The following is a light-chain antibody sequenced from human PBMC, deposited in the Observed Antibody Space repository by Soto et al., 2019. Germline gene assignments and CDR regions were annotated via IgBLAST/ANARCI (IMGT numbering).Light chain of an antibody. CDR3: QQYDNWPWT. Sequence: EIVMTQSPATLSVSPGGRATLSCRASESISGTLAWYQQKPGQAPRLLICGASTRAAGFPARFGGSGSRTDFTLSTSSLQSEDCAVCYCQQYDNWPWTFGQGT. V-gene: IGKV3-15*01. CDR1: ESISGT. CDR2: GAS. J-gene: IGKJ1*01.